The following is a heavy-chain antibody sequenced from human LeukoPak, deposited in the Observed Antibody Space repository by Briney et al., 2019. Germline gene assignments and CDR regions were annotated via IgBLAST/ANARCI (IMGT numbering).Heavy chain of an antibody. D-gene: IGHD2-15*01. Sequence: GESLKISCNGSGYSFTSYWIGWVRQMPGKGLEWMGIIYPGDSDTRYTPSFQAQVPISADNPLSTAYPQWSSLKASDTAMYYCARVYVGWWFDYWGQGTLVTVSS. CDR3: ARVYVGWWFDY. V-gene: IGHV5-51*04. J-gene: IGHJ4*02. CDR1: GYSFTSYW. CDR2: IYPGDSDT.